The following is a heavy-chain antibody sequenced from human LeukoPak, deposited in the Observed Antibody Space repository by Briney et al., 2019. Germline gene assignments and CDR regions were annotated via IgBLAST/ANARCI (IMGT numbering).Heavy chain of an antibody. CDR3: ARTTEAHSWRTRYYDYYMDV. J-gene: IGHJ6*03. CDR1: GGTFSSYA. D-gene: IGHD6-13*01. V-gene: IGHV1-69*13. CDR2: IIPVFGTS. Sequence: ASVKVSCKASGGTFSSYAISWVRLAPGQGLEWMGGIIPVFGTSNYAQKFQGRVTITADESTRTAYMELSSLRSEDTAVYYCARTTEAHSWRTRYYDYYMDVWGKGTTVTVSS.